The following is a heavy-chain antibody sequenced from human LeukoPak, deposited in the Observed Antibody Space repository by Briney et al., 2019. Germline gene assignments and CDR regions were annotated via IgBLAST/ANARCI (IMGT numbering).Heavy chain of an antibody. CDR2: ISYDGSNK. Sequence: GGSLRLSCAASGFTFSDHYMHWVRQAPGKGLEWVAVISYDGSNKYYADSVKGRFTISRDNSKNTLYLQMNSLRAEDTAVYYCAKVFAFEDYWGQGTLVTVSS. V-gene: IGHV3-30*18. D-gene: IGHD3-9*01. CDR3: AKVFAFEDY. J-gene: IGHJ4*02. CDR1: GFTFSDHY.